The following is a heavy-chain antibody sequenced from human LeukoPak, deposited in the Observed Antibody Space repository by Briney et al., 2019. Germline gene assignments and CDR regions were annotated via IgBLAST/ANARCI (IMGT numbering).Heavy chain of an antibody. CDR2: ISGSGGGT. CDR1: GFTFRIYA. Sequence: GGSLRLSCEASGFTFRIYAMSWARQAPGKGLEWVSGISGSGGGTYYADSVKGRFTISRDNSKNTLYLQMNSLRAEDTAVYYCAKDPGYDYGQGAFDYWGQGTLVTVSS. V-gene: IGHV3-23*01. CDR3: AKDPGYDYGQGAFDY. D-gene: IGHD5-18*01. J-gene: IGHJ4*02.